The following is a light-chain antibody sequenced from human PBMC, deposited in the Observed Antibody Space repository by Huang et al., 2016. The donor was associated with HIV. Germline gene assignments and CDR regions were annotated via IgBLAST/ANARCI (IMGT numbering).Light chain of an antibody. CDR1: QSLLHSNGYNY. V-gene: IGKV2-28*01. CDR2: LCS. J-gene: IGKJ3*01. Sequence: DIVMTQSPLSLPVTPGEPASSSCRSSQSLLHSNGYNYLDWYLQKPGQSPQLLIFLCSNRASGVPDRFSGSGSGTDFTLKISRVEAEDVGVYYCMQNLQALPFTFGPGTKVEI. CDR3: MQNLQALPFT.